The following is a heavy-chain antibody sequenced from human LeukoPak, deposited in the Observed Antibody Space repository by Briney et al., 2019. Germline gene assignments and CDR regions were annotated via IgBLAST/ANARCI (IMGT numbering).Heavy chain of an antibody. Sequence: PGGSLRLSCAASGFSFSDYAMHWVRQAPGKGLDWVAIISYDGTNKEYVDSVKGRFTISRDNSKNTLYLQMNSLRAEDTAAYYCARDLRWLVTADYWGQGTLVTVSS. J-gene: IGHJ4*02. V-gene: IGHV3-30-3*01. D-gene: IGHD6-19*01. CDR1: GFSFSDYA. CDR3: ARDLRWLVTADY. CDR2: ISYDGTNK.